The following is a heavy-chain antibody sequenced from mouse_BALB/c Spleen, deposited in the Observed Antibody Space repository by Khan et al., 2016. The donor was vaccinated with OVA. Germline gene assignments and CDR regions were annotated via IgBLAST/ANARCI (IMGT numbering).Heavy chain of an antibody. CDR2: INPTSGYT. J-gene: IGHJ2*01. Sequence: QVRLQQSGAELAKPGASVQMSCKASGYTFTTYWMHWVKQRPGQGLEWIGYINPTSGYTDYSENFKDKATLSADKSSSTAYMQLSRLTSEDSAVYYCTRDRIDYWGQGTTPTVSS. CDR3: TRDRIDY. CDR1: GYTFTTYW. V-gene: IGHV1-7*01.